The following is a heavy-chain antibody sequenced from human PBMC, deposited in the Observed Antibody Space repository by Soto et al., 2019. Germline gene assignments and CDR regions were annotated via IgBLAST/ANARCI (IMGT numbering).Heavy chain of an antibody. D-gene: IGHD1-26*01. CDR1: GFTFSSYG. Sequence: QVRLVESGGGVVQPGRSLRLSCAASGFTFSSYGMHWVRQAPGKGLEWVAVISYDGSNKYYADSVKGRFTISRDNSKNTLYLQMNSLRAEDTAVYYCAKPVIVGATVLGYYFDYWGQGTLVTVSS. V-gene: IGHV3-30*18. J-gene: IGHJ4*02. CDR3: AKPVIVGATVLGYYFDY. CDR2: ISYDGSNK.